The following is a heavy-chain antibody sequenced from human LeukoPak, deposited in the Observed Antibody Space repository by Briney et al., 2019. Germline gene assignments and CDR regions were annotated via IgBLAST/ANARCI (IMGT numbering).Heavy chain of an antibody. CDR1: GFTFSSHS. V-gene: IGHV3-48*01. J-gene: IGHJ4*02. Sequence: PGGSLRLSCAASGFTFSSHSMSWVRQAPGRGLEWVSFISDDTYTIYYADSVRGRFTVSRDNAKNSLFLQVNSLRAEDTAVYYCSRHQRASQYYFDYGGQGTLLAVSS. CDR2: ISDDTYTI. CDR3: SRHQRASQYYFDY.